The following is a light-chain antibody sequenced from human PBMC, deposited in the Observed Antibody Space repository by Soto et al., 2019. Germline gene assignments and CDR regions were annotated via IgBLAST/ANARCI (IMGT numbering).Light chain of an antibody. CDR3: QQRYNWPPIT. J-gene: IGKJ5*01. CDR1: QSVSSY. V-gene: IGKV3-11*01. CDR2: DAS. Sequence: EIVLTQSPATLSLSPGERATLSCRASQSVSSYLAWYQQKPGQAPRLLIYDASNRATGVPARFSGSGSGTDFTLTINSLEPEDLAVYYCQQRYNWPPITFGQGTRLEIK.